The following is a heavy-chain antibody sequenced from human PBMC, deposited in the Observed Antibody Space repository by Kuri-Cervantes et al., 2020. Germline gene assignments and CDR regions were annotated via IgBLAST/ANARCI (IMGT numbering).Heavy chain of an antibody. CDR3: ARVGTDETYYYYYMDV. Sequence: ASVKVSCKASGYTFISYGISWVRQAPGRGLEWMGWISGHNGNTKYEQKVQGRVTMTTDTSTSTAYMELRSLRSDDTAVYYCARVGTDETYYYYYMDVWGKGTTVTVSS. J-gene: IGHJ6*03. D-gene: IGHD1-7*01. CDR1: GYTFISYG. CDR2: ISGHNGNT. V-gene: IGHV1-18*01.